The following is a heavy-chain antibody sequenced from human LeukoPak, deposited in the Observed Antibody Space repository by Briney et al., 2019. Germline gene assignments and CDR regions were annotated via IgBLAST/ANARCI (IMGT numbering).Heavy chain of an antibody. CDR3: ASARAIYDSSGRSPYYFAY. CDR2: ISSSGSTI. Sequence: GGSLRLSCAASGFTFGDYYMSWIRQAPGKGLEWVSYISSSGSTIYYADSVKGRFTISRDSAKNSLYLQMNSLRAEDTSVYYCASARAIYDSSGRSPYYFAYWGQGTLVTVSS. CDR1: GFTFGDYY. D-gene: IGHD3-22*01. J-gene: IGHJ4*02. V-gene: IGHV3-11*04.